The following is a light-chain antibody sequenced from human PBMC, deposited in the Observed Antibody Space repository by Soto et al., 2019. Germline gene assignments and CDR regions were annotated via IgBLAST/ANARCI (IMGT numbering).Light chain of an antibody. CDR3: SSYTNSDSWV. J-gene: IGLJ3*02. CDR2: DVS. V-gene: IGLV2-14*03. CDR1: SSDVGAYNY. Sequence: QSALTQPASVSGSPGQSITISCTGTSSDVGAYNYVSWYQQHPGKAPKFIIYDVSNRPSGISDRFSGPKSGNTASLTISGLQAEDEADYYCSSYTNSDSWVFGGGTKVTV.